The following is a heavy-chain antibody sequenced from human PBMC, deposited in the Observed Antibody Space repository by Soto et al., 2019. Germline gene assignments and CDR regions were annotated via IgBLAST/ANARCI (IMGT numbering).Heavy chain of an antibody. V-gene: IGHV3-21*01. D-gene: IGHD5-18*01. CDR2: ISSSSSYI. CDR3: ARDQPGYSYGYGLGY. J-gene: IGHJ4*02. CDR1: GFTFSSYS. Sequence: EVQLVESGGGLVKPGGSLRLSCAASGFTFSSYSMNWVRQAPGKGLEWVSSISSSSSYIYYADSVKGRFTISRDNAKNSLYLQMHSLRAEDTAVYYCARDQPGYSYGYGLGYWGQGTLXT.